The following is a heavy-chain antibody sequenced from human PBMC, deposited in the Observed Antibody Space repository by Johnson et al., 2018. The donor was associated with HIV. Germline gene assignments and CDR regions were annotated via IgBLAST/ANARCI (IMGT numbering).Heavy chain of an antibody. J-gene: IGHJ3*01. Sequence: QVQLVESGGGVVQPGGSLRLSCAASGFTFSSYGMHWVRQAPGKGLEWVAVISYDGSNKYYADSVKGRFTISRDNAKNSLYLQMNSLRVEDTAVYYCAKDPGYCSGGSCYTLIGWGVWGQGTMVTVSS. CDR1: GFTFSSYG. CDR2: ISYDGSNK. D-gene: IGHD2-15*01. V-gene: IGHV3-30*19. CDR3: AKDPGYCSGGSCYTLIGWGV.